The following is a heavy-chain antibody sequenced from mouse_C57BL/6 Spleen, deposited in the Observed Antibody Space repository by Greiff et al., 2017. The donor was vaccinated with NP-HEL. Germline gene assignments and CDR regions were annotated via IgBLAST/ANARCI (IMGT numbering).Heavy chain of an antibody. CDR1: GYTFTSYW. CDR2: IDPSDSET. CDR3: ARDSTDYFDY. Sequence: QVQLKQPGAELVRPGSSVKLSCKASGYTFTSYWMHWVKQRPIQGLEWIGNIDPSDSETHYNQKFKDKATLTVDKSSSTAYMQLSSLTSEDSAVYYCARDSTDYFDYWGQGTTLTVSS. V-gene: IGHV1-52*01. J-gene: IGHJ2*01. D-gene: IGHD2-5*01.